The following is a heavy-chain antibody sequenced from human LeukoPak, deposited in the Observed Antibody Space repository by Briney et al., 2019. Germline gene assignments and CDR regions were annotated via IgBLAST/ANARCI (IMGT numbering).Heavy chain of an antibody. D-gene: IGHD3-22*01. CDR2: INHSGST. Sequence: PSETLSLTCAVYGGSFSGYYWSWIRQPPGKGLEWIGEINHSGSTNYNPSLKSRVTISVDTSKNQFSLKLSSVTAADTAVYYCARAFGRYYYDSSGYYRHWFDPWGQGTLVTVSS. CDR3: ARAFGRYYYDSSGYYRHWFDP. J-gene: IGHJ5*02. CDR1: GGSFSGYY. V-gene: IGHV4-34*01.